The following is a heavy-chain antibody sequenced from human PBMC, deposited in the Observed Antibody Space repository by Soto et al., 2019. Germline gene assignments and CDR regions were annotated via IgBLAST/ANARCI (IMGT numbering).Heavy chain of an antibody. Sequence: GGSLRLSCAASGFTFSSYSMNWVRQAPGKGLEWVSSISSSSSYIYYADSVKGRFTISRDNAKNSLYLQMNSMRAEDTAVYYCARGYIVGASDAFDIWGQGTMVTVSS. V-gene: IGHV3-21*01. J-gene: IGHJ3*02. CDR3: ARGYIVGASDAFDI. CDR1: GFTFSSYS. D-gene: IGHD1-26*01. CDR2: ISSSSSYI.